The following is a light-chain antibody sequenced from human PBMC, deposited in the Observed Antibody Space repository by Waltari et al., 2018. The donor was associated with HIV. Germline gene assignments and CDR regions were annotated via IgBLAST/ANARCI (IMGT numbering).Light chain of an antibody. CDR3: SSYAGSSNVF. J-gene: IGLJ2*01. V-gene: IGLV2-8*01. CDR2: EVN. Sequence: QSALTQPPSASGSPGQSVTIPCTGTSSDVGGYDYVSWYQQPPGKAPKLMIYEVNKRPSGVPDRFSGSKSGNTASLTVSGLQTDDEANYYCSSYAGSSNVFFGGGTKLTVL. CDR1: SSDVGGYDY.